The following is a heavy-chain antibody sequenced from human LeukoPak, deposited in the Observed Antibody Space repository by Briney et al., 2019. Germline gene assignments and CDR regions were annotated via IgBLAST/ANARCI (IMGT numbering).Heavy chain of an antibody. CDR1: GFTIRSYW. J-gene: IGHJ1*01. CDR3: ARAGLYETTWYS. D-gene: IGHD2-21*02. V-gene: IGHV3-7*01. CDR2: IKQDGSVT. Sequence: PGGSLRLSCAVSGFTIRSYWMSWVRQAPGKGPEWVASIKQDGSVTHYVDSVRGRFTISRDNAENSLYLQMNSLRAQDTAMYYCARAGLYETTWYSWGQGTLVTF.